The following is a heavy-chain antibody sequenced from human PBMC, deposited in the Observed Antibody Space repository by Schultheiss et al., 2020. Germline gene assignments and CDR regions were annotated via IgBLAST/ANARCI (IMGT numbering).Heavy chain of an antibody. CDR1: GFTFSSYW. D-gene: IGHD6-13*01. Sequence: GGSLRLSCAASGFTFSSYWMHWVRQAPGKGLVWVSRINSDGSSTSYADSVKGRFTISRDNAKNTLYLQMNSLRAEDTAVYYCAKPHQTQQLVLGYWGQGTLVTVSS. CDR2: INSDGSST. V-gene: IGHV3-74*01. J-gene: IGHJ4*02. CDR3: AKPHQTQQLVLGY.